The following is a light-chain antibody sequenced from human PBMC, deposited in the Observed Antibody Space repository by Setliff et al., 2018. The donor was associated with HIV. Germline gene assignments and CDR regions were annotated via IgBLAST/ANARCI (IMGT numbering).Light chain of an antibody. J-gene: IGLJ3*02. Sequence: QSALAQPPSASGTPGQRITISCSGSSSNIGSNFVYWYQHLPGTAPKLLIYKNNQRPSGVPDRFSGSKSGTSGSLAISGLRSEDEADYSCAAWDDNLNAWVFGGGTK. CDR2: KNN. CDR3: AAWDDNLNAWV. V-gene: IGLV1-47*01. CDR1: SSNIGSNF.